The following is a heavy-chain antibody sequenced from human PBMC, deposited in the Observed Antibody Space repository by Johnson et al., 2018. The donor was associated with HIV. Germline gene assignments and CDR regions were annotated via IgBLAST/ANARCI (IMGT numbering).Heavy chain of an antibody. CDR3: AREMGIAAAGTLDAFDI. Sequence: VQLVESGGGVVRPGGSLRLSCAASGFTFDDYGMSWVRQAPGKGLEWVSGINWNGGSTGYADSGQGRFTISRDNAKNSLYLQMNSLRAEDTALYYCAREMGIAAAGTLDAFDIWGQGTMVTVCS. D-gene: IGHD6-13*01. CDR1: GFTFDDYG. J-gene: IGHJ3*02. V-gene: IGHV3-20*04. CDR2: INWNGGST.